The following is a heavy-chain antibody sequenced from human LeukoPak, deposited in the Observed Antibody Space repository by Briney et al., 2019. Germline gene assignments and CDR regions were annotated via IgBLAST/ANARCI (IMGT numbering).Heavy chain of an antibody. Sequence: ASVKVSCKTSGYTFSNYGMTWVRQAPGQGLEWMGWISVYDGKTNYAQKFQDRVTLTTDTSTGTAYMELRSLRSDDTAVYYCARETDYDLPYYGMDVWGQGTTVTVSS. CDR1: GYTFSNYG. D-gene: IGHD3-16*01. J-gene: IGHJ6*02. CDR3: ARETDYDLPYYGMDV. CDR2: ISVYDGKT. V-gene: IGHV1-18*01.